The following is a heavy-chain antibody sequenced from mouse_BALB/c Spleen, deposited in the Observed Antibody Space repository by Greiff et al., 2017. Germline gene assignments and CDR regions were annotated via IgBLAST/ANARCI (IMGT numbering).Heavy chain of an antibody. CDR2: IYPGDGDT. V-gene: IGHV1-87*01. Sequence: VKLQESGAELARPGASVKLSCKASGYTFTSYWMQWVKQRPGQGLEWIGAIYPGDGDTRYTQKFKGKATLTADKSSSTAYMQLSSLASEDSAVYYCARSHYGYDRDFAYWGQGTLVTVSA. CDR3: ARSHYGYDRDFAY. J-gene: IGHJ3*01. D-gene: IGHD2-2*01. CDR1: GYTFTSYW.